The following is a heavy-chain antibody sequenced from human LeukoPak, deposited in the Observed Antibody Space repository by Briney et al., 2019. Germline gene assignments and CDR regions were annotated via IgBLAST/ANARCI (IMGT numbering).Heavy chain of an antibody. CDR3: ARVPQGMVRAGQNWFDP. CDR1: GYSISSGYY. J-gene: IGHJ5*02. V-gene: IGHV4-38-2*02. D-gene: IGHD3-10*01. CDR2: SGST. Sequence: SETLSLTCTVSGYSISSGYYWGWIRQPPGKGLEWIGSGSTYYNPSLKSRVTISVDTSKNQFSLKLSSVTAADTAVYYCARVPQGMVRAGQNWFDPWGQGTLVTVSS.